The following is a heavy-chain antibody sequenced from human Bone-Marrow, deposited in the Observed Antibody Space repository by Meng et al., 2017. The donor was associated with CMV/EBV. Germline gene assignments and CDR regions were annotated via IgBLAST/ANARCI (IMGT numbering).Heavy chain of an antibody. V-gene: IGHV1-24*01. CDR1: RHTLTELS. Sequence: ASVKVSCKVSRHTLTELSMHWVRQAPGKGLVWMGRFDPEDGETIYAQRFQGRVTTTEDISIETAYMELTSLTSHDTAVYYCATRLAAVAAAGTNLYYYYGLDVWGQGTTVTVSS. CDR3: ATRLAAVAAAGTNLYYYYGLDV. J-gene: IGHJ6*02. D-gene: IGHD6-13*01. CDR2: FDPEDGET.